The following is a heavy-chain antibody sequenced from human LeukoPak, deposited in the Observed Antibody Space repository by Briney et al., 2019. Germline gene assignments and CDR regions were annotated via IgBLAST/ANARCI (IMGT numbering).Heavy chain of an antibody. J-gene: IGHJ4*02. Sequence: ASVEVSCKASGYTFTSYGISWVRQAPGQGLEWMGWISAYNGNTNYAQKLQGRVTMTTDTSTSKAYMELRSLRSDDPAVYYCAREETGSSGYYYTYFDYWGQGTLVTVSS. CDR1: GYTFTSYG. V-gene: IGHV1-18*01. CDR3: AREETGSSGYYYTYFDY. D-gene: IGHD3-22*01. CDR2: ISAYNGNT.